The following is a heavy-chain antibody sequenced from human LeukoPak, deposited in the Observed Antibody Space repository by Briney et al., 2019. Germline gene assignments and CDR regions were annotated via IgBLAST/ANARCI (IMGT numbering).Heavy chain of an antibody. J-gene: IGHJ3*02. CDR1: GYTFTSYG. CDR3: ARDLLVGATSAFDI. Sequence: ASVKVSCKASGYTFTSYGISWVRQAPGQGLEWMGWISAYNGNTNYAQKLQGRVTMTTDTSTSTAYMALRSLRSDDTAVYYCARDLLVGATSAFDIWGQGTMVTVSS. V-gene: IGHV1-18*01. CDR2: ISAYNGNT. D-gene: IGHD1-26*01.